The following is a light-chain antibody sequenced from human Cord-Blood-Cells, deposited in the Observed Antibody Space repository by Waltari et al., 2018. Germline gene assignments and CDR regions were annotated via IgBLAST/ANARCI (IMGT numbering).Light chain of an antibody. CDR3: QQYYSTPYT. Sequence: DFVMTQSPDSLAVSLGERATTTCKSSKSVLYSSNNKNYLAWYQQKPGQPPKLLIYWASTRESGVPDRFSGSGSGTDFTLTISSLQAEDVAVYYCQQYYSTPYTFGQGTKLEIK. V-gene: IGKV4-1*01. J-gene: IGKJ2*01. CDR2: WAS. CDR1: KSVLYSSNNKNY.